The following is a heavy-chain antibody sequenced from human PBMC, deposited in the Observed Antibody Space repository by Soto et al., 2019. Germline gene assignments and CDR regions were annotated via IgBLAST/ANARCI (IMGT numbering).Heavy chain of an antibody. D-gene: IGHD3-10*01. CDR2: IYPRDSDT. CDR3: ARLPSMVRGVYFDY. J-gene: IGHJ4*02. CDR1: GYTFTTYW. V-gene: IGHV5-51*03. Sequence: EVQLVQSGAEVKKPGESLKISCKGPGYTFTTYWIGWVRQMPGKGLEWMGVIYPRDSDTKYSPSFQGQVTISVDKSISTAYLQWSSLKASDTAMYYCARLPSMVRGVYFDYWGQGTLVTVSS.